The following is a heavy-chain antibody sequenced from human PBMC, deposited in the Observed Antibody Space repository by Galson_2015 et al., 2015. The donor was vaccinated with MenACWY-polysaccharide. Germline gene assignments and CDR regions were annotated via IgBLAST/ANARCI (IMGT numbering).Heavy chain of an antibody. V-gene: IGHV3-9*01. J-gene: IGHJ5*02. Sequence: SLRLSCAASGFTFDDYAMHWVRQAPGEGLEWVSGISWNSDIIGYADSVKGRFTISRDSAKNSLYLQMNSLRPEDTALYYCAKGYSYSKSPVDHWGQGTLVTVSS. D-gene: IGHD2-15*01. CDR3: AKGYSYSKSPVDH. CDR2: ISWNSDII. CDR1: GFTFDDYA.